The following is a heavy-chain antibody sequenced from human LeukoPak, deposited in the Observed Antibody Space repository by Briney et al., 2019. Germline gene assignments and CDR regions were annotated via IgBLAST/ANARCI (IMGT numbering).Heavy chain of an antibody. Sequence: GGSLRLSCAASGFTFSSFGMHWVRQAPGKGLEWVAVISYDGSNKYSADSVKGRFTISRDNSKNTLYLQMNSLRAEDTAVYYCAKGKAYNNLDWFDPWGQGTLVTVSS. J-gene: IGHJ5*02. D-gene: IGHD4-11*01. CDR3: AKGKAYNNLDWFDP. CDR2: ISYDGSNK. CDR1: GFTFSSFG. V-gene: IGHV3-30*18.